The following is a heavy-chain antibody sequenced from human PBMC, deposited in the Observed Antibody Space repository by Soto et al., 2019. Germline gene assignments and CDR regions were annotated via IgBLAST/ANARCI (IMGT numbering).Heavy chain of an antibody. Sequence: ASVKVSCKASGYTFTGHYIHWVRQAPEQGPEWMGEIGPESGATRYAQRFQGRFTISRDNAKNSLYLQMTRLRDEDTAVYYCARAKTFFEYWGQGTLVTVSS. CDR2: IGPESGAT. V-gene: IGHV1-2*02. J-gene: IGHJ4*02. CDR1: GYTFTGHY. CDR3: ARAKTFFEY.